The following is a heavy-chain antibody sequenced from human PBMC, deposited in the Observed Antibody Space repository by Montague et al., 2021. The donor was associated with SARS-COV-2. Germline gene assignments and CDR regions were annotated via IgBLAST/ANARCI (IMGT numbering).Heavy chain of an antibody. CDR3: ATRTRYPQNDFGF. Sequence: SETLSLTCTVSGDSIRNSDYSWGWVRQPPGKGLEWIGNIYNGGTTFYNPSLKSRVTIFVDTSKNQFSLKLSSVTAADTAVYYGATRTRYPQNDFGFWGQGTLVTVSS. CDR2: IYNGGTT. D-gene: IGHD2-15*01. J-gene: IGHJ4*02. V-gene: IGHV4-39*01. CDR1: GDSIRNSDYS.